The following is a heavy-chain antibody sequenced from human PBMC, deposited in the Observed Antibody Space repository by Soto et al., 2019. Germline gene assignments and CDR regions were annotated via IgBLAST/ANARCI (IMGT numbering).Heavy chain of an antibody. Sequence: SETLSLTCTVSGGSISSRGYYWGWIRQPPGKGLEWIGYIYYNGSTYYNPSLKSRVSISVDTSKNQFSLKVTSVIAADTAVYYCAREAVTTIFNYYYYYGMDVWGQGTTVTVSS. J-gene: IGHJ6*02. CDR3: AREAVTTIFNYYYYYGMDV. D-gene: IGHD3-3*01. CDR1: GGSISSRGYY. CDR2: IYYNGST. V-gene: IGHV4-31*03.